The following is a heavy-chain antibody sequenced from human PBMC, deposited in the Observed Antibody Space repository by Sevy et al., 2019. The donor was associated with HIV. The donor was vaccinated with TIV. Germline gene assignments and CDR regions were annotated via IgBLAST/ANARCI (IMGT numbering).Heavy chain of an antibody. CDR1: GFTFGDYA. CDR2: LKHKAYGGTL. Sequence: GGSLRLSCTGSGFTFGDYAMSWVRQAPGKGLEWVAFLKHKAYGGTLDYAAFVKGRFSNSRDDSKSIAHLQMNDLKTLDTAIYDWTRWKGAKAIFDFWGQGALVTVSS. V-gene: IGHV3-49*04. D-gene: IGHD1-1*01. CDR3: TRWKGAKAIFDF. J-gene: IGHJ4*02.